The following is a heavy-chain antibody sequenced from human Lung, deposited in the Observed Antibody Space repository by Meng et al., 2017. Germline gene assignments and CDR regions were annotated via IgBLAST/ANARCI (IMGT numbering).Heavy chain of an antibody. CDR1: GFTFSNAW. J-gene: IGHJ4*01. V-gene: IGHV3-15*01. Sequence: VQLVEFGGGLGKPGGSLRLSCAGPGFTFSNAWMTWVRQAPGKGLEWIGRMKSNVDGGTVDYAAALKGRFFISRDDSKNMFYLQMNSLKSEDTAVYYCTGHIDYWGHGTLVTVSS. CDR2: MKSNVDGGTV. CDR3: TGHIDY.